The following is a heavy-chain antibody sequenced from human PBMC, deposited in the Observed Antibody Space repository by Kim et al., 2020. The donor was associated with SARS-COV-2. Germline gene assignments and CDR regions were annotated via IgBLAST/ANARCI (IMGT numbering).Heavy chain of an antibody. CDR2: ISSSSSYI. D-gene: IGHD2-21*02. CDR3: ARGFPTNHIVVVTAMDY. V-gene: IGHV3-21*01. J-gene: IGHJ4*02. Sequence: GGSLRLSCAASGFTFSSYSMNWVRQAPGKGLEWVSSISSSSSYIYYADSVKGRFTISRDNAKNSLYLQMNSLRAEDTAVYYCARGFPTNHIVVVTAMDYWGQGTLVTVSS. CDR1: GFTFSSYS.